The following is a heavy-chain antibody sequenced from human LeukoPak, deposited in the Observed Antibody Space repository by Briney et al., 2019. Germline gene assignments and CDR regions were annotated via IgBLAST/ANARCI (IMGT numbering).Heavy chain of an antibody. CDR2: FDPEDGEI. D-gene: IGHD1-26*01. V-gene: IGHV1-24*01. CDR1: AYTLTELS. CDR3: AADRGDYSGSYWTAFDI. Sequence: ASVKVSCTVSAYTLTELSMHWVRQAPGKGLEWLGGFDPEDGEIIYAQKFQGRVTMSDDTSTDTAYMELGSLRSDDTAVYYCAADRGDYSGSYWTAFDIWGQGTMVTVSS. J-gene: IGHJ3*02.